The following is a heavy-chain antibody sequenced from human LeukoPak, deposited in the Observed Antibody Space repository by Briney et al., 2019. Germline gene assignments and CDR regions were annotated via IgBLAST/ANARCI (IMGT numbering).Heavy chain of an antibody. D-gene: IGHD3-3*01. CDR2: IYPGDSDT. Sequence: GESLKISRKGSGYSFTTHWIGWVRQMPGKGLEWMGIIYPGDSDTRYSPSFQGQVTISADKSISTAYLQWSSLKASDTAMYYCARHIQYGRVLEWLLSTGFDPWGQGTLVTVSS. CDR1: GYSFTTHW. J-gene: IGHJ5*02. CDR3: ARHIQYGRVLEWLLSTGFDP. V-gene: IGHV5-51*01.